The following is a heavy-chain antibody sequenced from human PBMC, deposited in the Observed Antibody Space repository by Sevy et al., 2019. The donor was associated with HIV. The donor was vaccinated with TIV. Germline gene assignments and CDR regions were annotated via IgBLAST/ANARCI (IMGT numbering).Heavy chain of an antibody. V-gene: IGHV3-9*01. D-gene: IGHD3-22*01. CDR1: GFTFDDYA. Sequence: GGSLRLSCAASGFTFDDYAMHWVRQAPGKGLEWVSGISWNSGSIGYADSVKGRFTISRDNAKNSLYLQMNSLRAEDTALYYCSKDERVASGGGYDYWGQGTLVTVSS. J-gene: IGHJ4*02. CDR3: SKDERVASGGGYDY. CDR2: ISWNSGSI.